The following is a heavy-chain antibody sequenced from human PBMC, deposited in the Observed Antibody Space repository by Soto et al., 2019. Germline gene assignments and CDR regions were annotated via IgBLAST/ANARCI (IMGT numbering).Heavy chain of an antibody. D-gene: IGHD6-19*01. CDR2: ISYDGSNK. Sequence: QVQLVESGGGVVQPGRPLRLSCAASGFTFSSYGMHWVRQAPGKGLEWVAVISYDGSNKYYADSVKGRFTISRDNSKNTLYLQMNSLRAEDTAVYYFAKAPSSGWSLDYWGQGTLVTVAS. J-gene: IGHJ4*02. CDR1: GFTFSSYG. V-gene: IGHV3-30*18. CDR3: AKAPSSGWSLDY.